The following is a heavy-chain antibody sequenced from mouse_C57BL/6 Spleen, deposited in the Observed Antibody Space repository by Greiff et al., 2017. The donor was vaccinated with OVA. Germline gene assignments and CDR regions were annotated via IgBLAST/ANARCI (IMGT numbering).Heavy chain of an antibody. V-gene: IGHV1-61*01. D-gene: IGHD3-3*01. CDR2: IYPSDSET. Sequence: VQLQQPGAELVRPGSSVKLSCKASGYTFTSYWMDWVKQRPGQGLEWIGNIYPSDSETHYNQKFKDKATLTVDKSSSTAYMQLSSLTSEDSAVCYCARRATTRYFDVWGTGTTVTVSS. CDR1: GYTFTSYW. CDR3: ARRATTRYFDV. J-gene: IGHJ1*03.